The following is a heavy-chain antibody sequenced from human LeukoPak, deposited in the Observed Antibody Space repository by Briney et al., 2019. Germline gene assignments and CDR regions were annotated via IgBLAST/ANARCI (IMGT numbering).Heavy chain of an antibody. J-gene: IGHJ4*02. D-gene: IGHD3-10*01. V-gene: IGHV3-11*01. CDR2: ISSSGSMI. CDR1: GITFSDYY. Sequence: GGSLRLSCAASGITFSDYYMTWIRQAPGKGLEWVSYISSSGSMINYADSVKGRFTISRDNAENSLYLQMNGLRVEDTAVYYCASVLWFGGIFFDYWGQGTLVTVSS. CDR3: ASVLWFGGIFFDY.